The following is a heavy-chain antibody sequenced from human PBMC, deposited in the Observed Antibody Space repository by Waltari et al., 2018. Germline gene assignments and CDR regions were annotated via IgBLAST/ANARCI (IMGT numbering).Heavy chain of an antibody. CDR3: ASCSGGSCYSEYFQH. CDR1: GYTCTAHY. D-gene: IGHD2-15*01. V-gene: IGHV1-2*06. CDR2: INPNSGGT. Sequence: QVQLVQSGAEVKKPGASVTVSCKASGYTCTAHYIHWGRQDPGQGLEWRGRINPNSGGTNYAQKFQGRVTMTRDTSISTAYMELSRLRSDDTAVYYCASCSGGSCYSEYFQHWGQGTLVTVSS. J-gene: IGHJ1*01.